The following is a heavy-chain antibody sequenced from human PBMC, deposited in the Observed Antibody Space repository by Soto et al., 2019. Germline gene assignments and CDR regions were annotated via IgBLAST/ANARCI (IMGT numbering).Heavy chain of an antibody. Sequence: ASVKVSCKASGYTFTGYYMHWVRQAPGQGLEWMGWINPNSGGTNYAQKFQGWVTMTRDTSISTAYMELSRLRSDDTAVYYCARETAKDENGRPGGMDVWGQGTTVTVSS. CDR3: ARETAKDENGRPGGMDV. CDR1: GYTFTGYY. D-gene: IGHD5-18*01. J-gene: IGHJ6*02. V-gene: IGHV1-2*04. CDR2: INPNSGGT.